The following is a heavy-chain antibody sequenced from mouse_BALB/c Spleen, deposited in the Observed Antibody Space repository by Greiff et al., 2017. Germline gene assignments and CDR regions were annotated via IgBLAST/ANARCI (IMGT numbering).Heavy chain of an antibody. D-gene: IGHD2-10*01. Sequence: VQLQQSGPELVKPGASVKMSCKASGYTFTDYYMDWVKQSHGESFEWIGRVNPYNGGTSYNQKFKGKATLTVDKSSSTAYMELNSLTSEDSAVYYCALLSLWGQGTTLTVSS. CDR1: GYTFTDYY. CDR2: VNPYNGGT. J-gene: IGHJ2*01. CDR3: ALLSL. V-gene: IGHV1-19*01.